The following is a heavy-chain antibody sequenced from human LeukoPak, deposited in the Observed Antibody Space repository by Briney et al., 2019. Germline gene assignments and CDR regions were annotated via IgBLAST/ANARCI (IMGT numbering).Heavy chain of an antibody. Sequence: PGRSLRLSCAASGFTFSSYGMHWVRQAPGKGLEWVAMLWYDGSSKYYADSVKGRFTISRDNSKNTLYLQMNSLRAEDTAVYYCARDEGYCRGGSCYSAEYFQHWGQGTLVTVSS. V-gene: IGHV3-33*01. D-gene: IGHD2-15*01. J-gene: IGHJ1*01. CDR3: ARDEGYCRGGSCYSAEYFQH. CDR1: GFTFSSYG. CDR2: LWYDGSSK.